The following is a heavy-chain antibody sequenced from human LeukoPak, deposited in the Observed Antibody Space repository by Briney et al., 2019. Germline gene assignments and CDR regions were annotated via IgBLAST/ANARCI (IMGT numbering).Heavy chain of an antibody. Sequence: GGSLRLSCAAPGFTFSSYEMNWVRRARGKGLEGVSYISSNGSTIYYADSVKGRFTISRDNAKNSLYLQMNSLRAEDTAVYYCARDVGYCRGGSCFTFDYWGRGTLVTVSS. D-gene: IGHD2-15*01. CDR1: GFTFSSYE. V-gene: IGHV3-48*03. CDR3: ARDVGYCRGGSCFTFDY. J-gene: IGHJ4*02. CDR2: ISSNGSTI.